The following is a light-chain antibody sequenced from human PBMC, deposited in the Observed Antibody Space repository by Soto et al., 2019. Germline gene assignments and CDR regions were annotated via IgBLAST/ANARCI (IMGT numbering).Light chain of an antibody. V-gene: IGLV2-8*01. CDR2: EVS. CDR1: SSDVGGYNY. CDR3: SSYAGRNNFVV. J-gene: IGLJ2*01. Sequence: QSALTQPPSESGPPGQSVTISCTGTSSDVGGYNYVSWYQQHPGKAHKLMIYEVSKRPSGVPDRFAGSKSGNTASLTVSGLQSEDEADYYCSSYAGRNNFVVFGGGTKLTVL.